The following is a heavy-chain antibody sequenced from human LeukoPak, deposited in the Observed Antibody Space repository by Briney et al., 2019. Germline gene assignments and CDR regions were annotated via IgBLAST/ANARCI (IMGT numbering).Heavy chain of an antibody. Sequence: SETLSLTCTVSGGSISSSSYYWGWIRQPPGKGLEWIGSIYYSGSTYYNPSLKSRVTISVGTSKNQFSLKLSSVTAADTAVYYCARTGGYYYDSSGYYYGGYYYYMDVWGKGTTVTISS. CDR1: GGSISSSSYY. CDR2: IYYSGST. D-gene: IGHD3-22*01. V-gene: IGHV4-39*01. CDR3: ARTGGYYYDSSGYYYGGYYYYMDV. J-gene: IGHJ6*03.